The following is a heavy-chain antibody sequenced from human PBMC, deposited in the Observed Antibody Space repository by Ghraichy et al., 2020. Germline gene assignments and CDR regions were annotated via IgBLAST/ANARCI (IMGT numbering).Heavy chain of an antibody. CDR3: TTDSSGWTDFDY. CDR1: GFTFSNAW. J-gene: IGHJ4*02. CDR2: IKSKTDGGTT. Sequence: GESLNISCAASGFTFSNAWMSWVRQAPGKGLEWVGRIKSKTDGGTTDYAAPVKGRFTISRDDSKNTLYLQMNSLKTEDTAVYYCTTDSSGWTDFDYWGQGTLVTVSS. V-gene: IGHV3-15*01. D-gene: IGHD6-19*01.